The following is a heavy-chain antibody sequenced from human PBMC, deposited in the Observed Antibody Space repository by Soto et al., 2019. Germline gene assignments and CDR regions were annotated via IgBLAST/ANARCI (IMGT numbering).Heavy chain of an antibody. Sequence: EVQLVESGGGLVQPGGSLKLSCVASGFSFSGSAMHWVRQAPGKGLEWVGRIRSKVNSYATEYAASVKGRFTMSRDDSRSTADLEMSSLKTEDTAVYYCIRFSSVSDWCFDLWGRGTPVTVSS. CDR3: IRFSSVSDWCFDL. V-gene: IGHV3-73*02. CDR2: IRSKVNSYAT. J-gene: IGHJ2*01. D-gene: IGHD6-19*01. CDR1: GFSFSGSA.